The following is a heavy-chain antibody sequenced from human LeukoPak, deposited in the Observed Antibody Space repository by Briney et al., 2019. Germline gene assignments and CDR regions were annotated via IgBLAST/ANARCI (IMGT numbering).Heavy chain of an antibody. CDR1: GFTFSDYS. J-gene: IGHJ4*02. Sequence: GGSLRLSCAASGFTFSDYSMNWVRQAPGEGLEWISYVGISSGNTKYADSVKGRFTISGDSAKNSVFLQMNSLRVEDTAVYYCARDHRYAFDNWGQGTLVTVSS. D-gene: IGHD5-12*01. V-gene: IGHV3-48*04. CDR2: VGISSGNT. CDR3: ARDHRYAFDN.